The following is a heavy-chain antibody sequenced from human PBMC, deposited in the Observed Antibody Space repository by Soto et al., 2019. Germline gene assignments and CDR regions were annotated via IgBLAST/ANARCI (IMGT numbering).Heavy chain of an antibody. CDR3: AKDLQSIAAAGPD. J-gene: IGHJ4*02. Sequence: PSETLSLTCTVSGGSINNHYWSWIRQPPGKGLEWIGYIYYTGSTNYNPSLKSRVTMSVDTSKNRVSLNLTSLTAADTAVYYCAKDLQSIAAAGPDWGQGTLVTVSS. D-gene: IGHD6-13*01. CDR2: IYYTGST. CDR1: GGSINNHY. V-gene: IGHV4-59*11.